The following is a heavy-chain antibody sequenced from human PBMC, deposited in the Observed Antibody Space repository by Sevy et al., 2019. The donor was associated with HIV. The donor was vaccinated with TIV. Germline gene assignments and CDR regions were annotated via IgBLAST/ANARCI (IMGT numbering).Heavy chain of an antibody. CDR1: GFTFSSYS. CDR3: ARENTLLEWLLYTNDDFDI. CDR2: ISSSSSNI. V-gene: IGHV3-48*01. Sequence: GGSLRLSCAASGFTFSSYSMNWVRQAPGKGLEWVSYISSSSSNIYYADSVKGRFTISRDNAKNSLYLQMKSLRAEDTAVYYCARENTLLEWLLYTNDDFDIWGKGTTVTVSS. D-gene: IGHD3-3*02. J-gene: IGHJ3*02.